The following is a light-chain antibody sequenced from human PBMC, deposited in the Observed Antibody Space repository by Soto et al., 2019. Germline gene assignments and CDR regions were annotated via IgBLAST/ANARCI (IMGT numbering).Light chain of an antibody. V-gene: IGLV1-44*01. CDR2: SNN. CDR1: SSNIGSNT. Sequence: QSVLTQPPSASGTPGQRVTISCSGSSSNIGSNTVNWYQQLPGTAPKLLIYSNNQRPSGVPDRFSGSMSGTSASLAISGLQCGAEADYHCAARYDSLNSWEFGGATKVTVL. CDR3: AARYDSLNSWE. J-gene: IGLJ3*02.